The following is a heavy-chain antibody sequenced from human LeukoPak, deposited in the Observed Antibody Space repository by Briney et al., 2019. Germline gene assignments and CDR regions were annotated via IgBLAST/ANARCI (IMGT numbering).Heavy chain of an antibody. V-gene: IGHV4-59*08. Sequence: PSETLSLTCTASGDSISSYYWSWIRQPPGKGLEWIGYISYSGSTNYNPSLKSRVTISIDTSKNQFSLKLRSVTAADTAIYYCARQGYDILTGYIDAFDIWGQGTMVTVSS. CDR3: ARQGYDILTGYIDAFDI. CDR2: ISYSGST. D-gene: IGHD3-9*01. CDR1: GDSISSYY. J-gene: IGHJ3*02.